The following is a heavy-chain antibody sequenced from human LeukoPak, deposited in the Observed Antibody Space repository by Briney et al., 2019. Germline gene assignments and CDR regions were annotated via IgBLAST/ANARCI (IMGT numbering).Heavy chain of an antibody. D-gene: IGHD5-18*01. CDR3: ARNGSYGKIDY. CDR2: INSDGSST. CDR1: GFTFSSYE. Sequence: PGGSLRLSCVASGFTFSSYEMSWVRQAPGKGLVWVSRINSDGSSTNYADSVKGRFTISRDNAKNTLYLQMNSLRADDTAVYYCARNGSYGKIDYWGQGTLVTVSS. J-gene: IGHJ4*02. V-gene: IGHV3-74*01.